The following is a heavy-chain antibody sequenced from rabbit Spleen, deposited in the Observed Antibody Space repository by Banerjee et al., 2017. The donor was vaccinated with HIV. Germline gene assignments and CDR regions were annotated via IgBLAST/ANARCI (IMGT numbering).Heavy chain of an antibody. CDR3: ARETSSGWGVVLYYFNL. CDR2: IDAGSGRT. V-gene: IGHV1S45*01. CDR1: GFSFSRSYW. Sequence: EESGGDLVKPEGSLTLTCTASGFSFSRSYWICWVRQAPGKGLEWSGCIDAGSGRTWYATWAQGRFTISKTSSTTVTLQMTSLTAADTATYFCARETSSGWGVVLYYFNLWGPGTLVTVS. D-gene: IGHD4-1*01. J-gene: IGHJ4*01.